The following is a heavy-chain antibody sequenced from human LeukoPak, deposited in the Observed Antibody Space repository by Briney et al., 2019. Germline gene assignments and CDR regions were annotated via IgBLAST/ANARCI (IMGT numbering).Heavy chain of an antibody. CDR1: GFTFSSYA. D-gene: IGHD3-16*02. Sequence: GGSLRLSCAASGFTFSSYAMSWVRQAPGKGLEWVSAISDSGGSTYYADSVKGRFTISRDNSKNTLYLQMNSLRAEDTAVYYCARLPFTFGGVIPYFDYWGQGTLVTVSS. CDR2: ISDSGGST. V-gene: IGHV3-23*01. J-gene: IGHJ4*02. CDR3: ARLPFTFGGVIPYFDY.